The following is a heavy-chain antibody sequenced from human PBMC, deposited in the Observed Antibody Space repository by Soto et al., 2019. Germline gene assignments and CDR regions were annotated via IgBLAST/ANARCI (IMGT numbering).Heavy chain of an antibody. V-gene: IGHV1-18*01. CDR3: ARDWFGVDY. CDR1: GYTFTSYG. D-gene: IGHD3-16*01. Sequence: QVQLVQSGAEVKKPGASVKVSCKASGYTFTSYGISWVRQAPGQGLEWMGWINAYNGNTNYAQQLQGRVTMTTATSTRTAYMALRSLRSDDTAVYYCARDWFGVDYWGPGTLVSVSS. J-gene: IGHJ4*02. CDR2: INAYNGNT.